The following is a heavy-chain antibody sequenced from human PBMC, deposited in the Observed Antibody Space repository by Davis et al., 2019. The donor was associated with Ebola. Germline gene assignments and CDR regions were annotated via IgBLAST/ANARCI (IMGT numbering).Heavy chain of an antibody. CDR1: GFTFSSYS. Sequence: RRSLRLSCAPSGFTFSSYSMNWVRQAPGKGLEWVSYISSSSSTIYYADSVKGRFTISRDNAKNSLYLQMNSLRDEDTAVYYCARDPRSGSYYLYYYYGMDVWGQGTTVTVSS. D-gene: IGHD1-26*01. CDR2: ISSSSSTI. J-gene: IGHJ6*02. V-gene: IGHV3-48*02. CDR3: ARDPRSGSYYLYYYYGMDV.